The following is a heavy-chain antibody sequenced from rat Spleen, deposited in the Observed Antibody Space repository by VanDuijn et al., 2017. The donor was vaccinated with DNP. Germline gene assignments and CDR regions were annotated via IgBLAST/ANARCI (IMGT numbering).Heavy chain of an antibody. Sequence: VQLQESGPGLVKPSQSLSLTCSVTGYSISSSYRWSWIRKFPGNKLEWMVYINSAGSTNYNPSLKSRISITRDTSKNQFFLQVDSVTTEDTATYYCARGDYGGYSHWFDYWGQGTLVTVSS. CDR1: GYSISSSYR. CDR2: INSAGST. J-gene: IGHJ3*01. V-gene: IGHV3-3*01. CDR3: ARGDYGGYSHWFDY. D-gene: IGHD1-11*01.